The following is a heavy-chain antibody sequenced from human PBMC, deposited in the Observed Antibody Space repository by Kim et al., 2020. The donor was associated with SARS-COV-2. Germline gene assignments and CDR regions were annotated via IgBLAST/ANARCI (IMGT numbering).Heavy chain of an antibody. CDR3: AKAPSPGSYYAGLHEY. V-gene: IGHV3-9*01. J-gene: IGHJ4*02. Sequence: GGSLRLSCAASGFTFGHYAIHWVRQAPGKGLEWVSGISWNSDTIGYADSVKGRFTISRDNAKNSVYLQMNGLRAEDTALYYCAKAPSPGSYYAGLHEYWGQGTLVTVSS. CDR2: ISWNSDTI. D-gene: IGHD1-26*01. CDR1: GFTFGHYA.